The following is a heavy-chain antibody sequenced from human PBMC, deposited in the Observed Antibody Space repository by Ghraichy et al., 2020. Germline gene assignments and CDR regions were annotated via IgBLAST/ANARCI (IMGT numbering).Heavy chain of an antibody. CDR1: GGSISSSSYY. D-gene: IGHD1-26*01. V-gene: IGHV4-39*01. Sequence: SETLSLTCTVSGGSISSSSYYWGWIRQPPGKGLEWIGSIYYSGSTYYNPSLKSRVTISVDTSKNQFSLKLSSVTAADTAVYYCARQHAVGGSYSDYWGQGTLVTVSS. CDR3: ARQHAVGGSYSDY. J-gene: IGHJ4*02. CDR2: IYYSGST.